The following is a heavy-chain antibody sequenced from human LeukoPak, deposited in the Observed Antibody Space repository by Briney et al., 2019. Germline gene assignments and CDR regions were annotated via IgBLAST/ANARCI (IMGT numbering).Heavy chain of an antibody. D-gene: IGHD3-10*01. J-gene: IGHJ6*02. V-gene: IGHV3-30*18. Sequence: PGRSLRLSCAASGFTFSSYGMHWVRQAPGKGLEWVAVISYDGSNIYYADSVKGRFTISRDNSKNTLYLQMNSLRAEDTAVYYCAKDSAYWGSGNSGYYYYGMDVWGQGTTVTVSS. CDR2: ISYDGSNI. CDR3: AKDSAYWGSGNSGYYYYGMDV. CDR1: GFTFSSYG.